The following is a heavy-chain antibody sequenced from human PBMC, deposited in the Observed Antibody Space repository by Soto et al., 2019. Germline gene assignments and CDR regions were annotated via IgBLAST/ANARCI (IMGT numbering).Heavy chain of an antibody. D-gene: IGHD2-15*01. V-gene: IGHV1-69*13. CDR1: GGTFSSYA. CDR2: IIPIFGTA. Sequence: ASVKVSCKASGGTFSSYAISWVRQAPGQGLEWMGGIIPIFGTANYAQKFQGRVTITADESTSTAYMELSSLRSEDTAVYYCARDRDIVVVVAATPSNYGMDVWGQGTTVTVSS. CDR3: ARDRDIVVVVAATPSNYGMDV. J-gene: IGHJ6*02.